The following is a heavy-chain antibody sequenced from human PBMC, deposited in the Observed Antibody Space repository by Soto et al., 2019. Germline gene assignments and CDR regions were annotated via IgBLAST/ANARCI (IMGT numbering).Heavy chain of an antibody. J-gene: IGHJ4*02. V-gene: IGHV3-72*01. CDR3: TVWDSGNDFGAA. CDR1: GFTFSDHY. Sequence: EVQLVESGGGLVQPGGSLRLSCAASGFTFSDHYMDWVRQAPGKGLEWVGRSKNKADSNTTEYAASVKGRFTISRDGSKNSLFLQMKSLKTEDTAVYYCTVWDSGNDFGAAWGQGILVTVSS. CDR2: SKNKADSNTT. D-gene: IGHD3-10*01.